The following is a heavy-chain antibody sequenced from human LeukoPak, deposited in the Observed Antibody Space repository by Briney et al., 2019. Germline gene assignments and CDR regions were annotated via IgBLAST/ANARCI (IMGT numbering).Heavy chain of an antibody. CDR3: AREGTMLVRGVSYFDY. D-gene: IGHD3-10*01. Sequence: GGSLRLSCAASGFTFSSYEMNWVRQAPGKGLEWVSYISSSGSTIYYADSVKGRFTISRDNSKNTLYLQMNSLRAEDTAVYYCAREGTMLVRGVSYFDYWGQGTLVTVSS. V-gene: IGHV3-48*03. J-gene: IGHJ4*02. CDR2: ISSSGSTI. CDR1: GFTFSSYE.